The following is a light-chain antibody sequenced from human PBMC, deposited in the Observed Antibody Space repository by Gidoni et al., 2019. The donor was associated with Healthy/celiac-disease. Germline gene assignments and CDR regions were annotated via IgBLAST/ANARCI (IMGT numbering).Light chain of an antibody. CDR1: QSISSY. CDR2: AAS. CDR3: QQSYSTPLT. V-gene: IGKV1-39*01. Sequence: DIQMTQSPSCLSASVGDRVTITCRASQSISSYLNWYQQKPGKDPKLLIYAASSLQSGVPSRFSGSGSGTDFTLTISSLQPEDFATYYCQQSYSTPLTFGPGTKVNIK. J-gene: IGKJ3*01.